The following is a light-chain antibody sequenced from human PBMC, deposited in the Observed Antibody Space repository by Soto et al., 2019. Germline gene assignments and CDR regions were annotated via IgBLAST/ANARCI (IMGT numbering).Light chain of an antibody. V-gene: IGLV2-14*03. CDR1: DTDVGPYNY. CDR3: SSYTSSTTFV. J-gene: IGLJ1*01. CDR2: DVT. Sequence: QSVLTQPASVSGSPGQSITITCTGTDTDVGPYNYVSWYQQHPGKAPRRLIFDVTERPSGVSDRFSGSKSGNTASLTISGLQAEDEADYYCSSYTSSTTFVFGTGTKLTVL.